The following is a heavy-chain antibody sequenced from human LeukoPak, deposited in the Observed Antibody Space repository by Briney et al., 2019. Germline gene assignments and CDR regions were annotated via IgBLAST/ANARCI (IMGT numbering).Heavy chain of an antibody. V-gene: IGHV6-1*01. D-gene: IGHD2-2*01. J-gene: IGHJ4*02. CDR1: GDSVSSNSAA. Sequence: SQTLSLTCAISGDSVSSNSAAWNWIRQSPSRGLERLGRTYYRSKWYNDYAVSVKSRITINPDTSKNQFSLQLNSVTPEDTAVYYCARVGCSSTSCYSYFDYWGQGTLVTVSS. CDR3: ARVGCSSTSCYSYFDY. CDR2: TYYRSKWYN.